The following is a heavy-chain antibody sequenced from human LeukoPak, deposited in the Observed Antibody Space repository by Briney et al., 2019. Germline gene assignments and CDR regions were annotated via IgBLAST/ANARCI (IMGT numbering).Heavy chain of an antibody. CDR3: ARQEEWEQAIDF. CDR1: GGSISSYY. CDR2: IFYSGST. J-gene: IGHJ4*02. D-gene: IGHD1-26*01. V-gene: IGHV4-59*08. Sequence: PSETLCLTCTVSGGSISSYYWSWIRQPPGRGLEWIGYIFYSGSTNYNPSLKSRVTISVDTSKNQFSLTLTSVTAADTAVYYCARQEEWEQAIDFWGQGTLVTVSS.